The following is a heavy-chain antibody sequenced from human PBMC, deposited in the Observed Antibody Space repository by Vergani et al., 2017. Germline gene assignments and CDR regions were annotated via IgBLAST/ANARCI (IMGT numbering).Heavy chain of an antibody. J-gene: IGHJ4*02. V-gene: IGHV4-34*01. CDR1: GGSFSGYY. CDR2: INHSGGT. CDR3: ARAQSGLRYNDY. Sequence: QVQLQQWGAGLLKPSETLSLTCAVFGGSFSGYYWSWIRQPPGKGLEWIGEINHSGGTNYNPSLKSRVTISVDTSKNQFSLKLSSVTAADTAVYYCARAQSGLRYNDYWGQGTLVTVSS. D-gene: IGHD3-9*01.